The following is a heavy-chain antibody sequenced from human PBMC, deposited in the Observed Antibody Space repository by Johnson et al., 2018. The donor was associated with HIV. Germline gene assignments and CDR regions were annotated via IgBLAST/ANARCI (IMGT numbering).Heavy chain of an antibody. J-gene: IGHJ3*02. D-gene: IGHD4-23*01. Sequence: QVQLVESGGGVVQPGRSLRLSCAASGFTFSSYVMHWVRQAPGNGLEWVTVISNERGDEYYAASVRGRFTISRDTLKSTLYLQMNSLRPEDTAVYYCARAISPRYGGNSQEAFDIWGQGTMVTVSS. CDR3: ARAISPRYGGNSQEAFDI. V-gene: IGHV3-30*03. CDR2: ISNERGDE. CDR1: GFTFSSYV.